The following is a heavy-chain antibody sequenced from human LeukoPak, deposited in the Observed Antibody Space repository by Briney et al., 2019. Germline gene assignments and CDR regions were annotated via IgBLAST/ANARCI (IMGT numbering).Heavy chain of an antibody. D-gene: IGHD2-8*01. J-gene: IGHJ4*02. Sequence: GGALRLSCAVSRFTFSDAWMAWVRQAPGKGLEHVGRIRSQSDGGTADYAAPGKDGFTISRDDSNNMVDLYMTNLKPEDTALYYCPTGYGTIDSWGQGTLVAVSS. CDR1: RFTFSDAW. V-gene: IGHV3-15*01. CDR3: PTGYGTIDS. CDR2: IRSQSDGGTA.